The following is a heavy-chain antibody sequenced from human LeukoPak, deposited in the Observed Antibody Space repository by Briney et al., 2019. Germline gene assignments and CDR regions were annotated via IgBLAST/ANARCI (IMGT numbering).Heavy chain of an antibody. CDR2: ISAYNGNT. Sequence: ASVKVSCKASGYTFTSYGISWVRQAPGQGLEWMGWISAYNGNTNYAQKLQGRVTMTTDTSTSTAYMELRSLRSDDTAVYYCARIRKDSSGRYYFDYWGQGTLVTVSS. CDR3: ARIRKDSSGRYYFDY. CDR1: GYTFTSYG. J-gene: IGHJ4*02. D-gene: IGHD3-22*01. V-gene: IGHV1-18*01.